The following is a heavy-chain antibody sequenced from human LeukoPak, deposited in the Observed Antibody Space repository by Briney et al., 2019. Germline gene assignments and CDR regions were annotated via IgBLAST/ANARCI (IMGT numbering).Heavy chain of an antibody. CDR2: MNPNSSNT. Sequence: ASVTVSFTGSVYTFTSYDINWVRQAPGQGEGWMGWMNPNSSNTGYAQKFQGRVTITRNTSISTAYMELSSLRSEDTAAYYCARPLAGNYYYYIDVWGKGTTVTVSS. CDR3: ARPLAGNYYYYIDV. J-gene: IGHJ6*03. CDR1: VYTFTSYD. V-gene: IGHV1-8*03. D-gene: IGHD6-6*01.